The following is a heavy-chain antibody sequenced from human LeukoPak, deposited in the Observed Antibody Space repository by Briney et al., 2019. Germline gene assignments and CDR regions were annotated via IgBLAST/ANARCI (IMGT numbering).Heavy chain of an antibody. J-gene: IGHJ4*02. CDR1: GYTFTGYY. CDR3: ARELSRGVLNPFDY. Sequence: ASVKVSCKASGYTFTGYYMHWVRQAPGQGLEWMGWINPNSGGTNYAQKFQGRVTMTRDTSISTAYMELSRLRSDDTAVYYCARELSRGVLNPFDYWGQGTLVTVSS. V-gene: IGHV1-2*02. D-gene: IGHD3-10*01. CDR2: INPNSGGT.